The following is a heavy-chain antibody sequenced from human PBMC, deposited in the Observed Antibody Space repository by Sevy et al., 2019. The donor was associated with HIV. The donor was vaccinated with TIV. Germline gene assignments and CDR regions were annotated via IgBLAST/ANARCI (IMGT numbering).Heavy chain of an antibody. CDR3: AKVLESGIAAVGRNYFDY. V-gene: IGHV3-30*02. D-gene: IGHD6-13*01. CDR2: IRYDGSNK. J-gene: IGHJ4*02. Sequence: GGSLRLSCAASGFMFSSYGMHWVRQAPGKGLEWVAVIRYDGSNKNYADSVKGRFTISRDNSKNTLYLQMNSLGAEDTALYYCAKVLESGIAAVGRNYFDYWGQGTLVTVSS. CDR1: GFMFSSYG.